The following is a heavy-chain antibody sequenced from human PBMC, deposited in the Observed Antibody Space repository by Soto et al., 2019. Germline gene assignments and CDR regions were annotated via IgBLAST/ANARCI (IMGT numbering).Heavy chain of an antibody. CDR3: ARNMDYFYGPGSGNGHGF. CDR1: GYPFTAYY. CDR2: INPNFGDT. V-gene: IGHV1-2*02. Sequence: QVQLVQSGADVKEPGAAVRVSGDASGYPFTAYYRHWVRQAPGQGLEWMGWINPNFGDTTYAQDFQGRVSMTRDMSISTAYMELSRLTSDDTAVYYCARNMDYFYGPGSGNGHGFWGQGTTVTVSS. J-gene: IGHJ6*02. D-gene: IGHD3-10*01.